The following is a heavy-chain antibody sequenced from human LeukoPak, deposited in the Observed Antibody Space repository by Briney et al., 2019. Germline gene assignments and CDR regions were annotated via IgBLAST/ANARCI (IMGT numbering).Heavy chain of an antibody. CDR3: ARGTRRLQFDY. D-gene: IGHD5-24*01. CDR1: GFTFSSYA. CDR2: VRGSGDDT. J-gene: IGHJ4*02. Sequence: GGSLRLSCAASGFTFSSYAMIWVRQAPGKGLEWVSAVRGSGDDTFYADSVQGRFTISRDNSRNTLYLQMNSLRAEDTAVYYCARGTRRLQFDYWGQGTLVTVSS. V-gene: IGHV3-23*01.